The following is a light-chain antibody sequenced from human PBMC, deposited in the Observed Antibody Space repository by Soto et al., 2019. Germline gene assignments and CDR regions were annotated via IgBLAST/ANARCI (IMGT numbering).Light chain of an antibody. CDR3: AAWDDSLNSYG. V-gene: IGLV1-44*01. CDR1: GSNT. Sequence: GSNTVNWYQQLPGTAPKLLIHANNQRPSGVPDLFSGSKSGTSASLAISWLQSEEADYYCAAWDDSLNSYGFAGGTKVTV. J-gene: IGLJ1*01. CDR2: ANN.